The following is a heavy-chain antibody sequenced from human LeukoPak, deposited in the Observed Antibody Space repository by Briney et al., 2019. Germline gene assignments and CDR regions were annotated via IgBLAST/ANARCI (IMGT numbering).Heavy chain of an antibody. Sequence: GASVKVSCKASGYTFTGYYMHWVRQAPGQGLEWMGWINPNSGGTNYAQKFQGRVTMTRDTYISTAYMELSRLRSDDTAVYYCARGGITIFGVVIRTNDYWGQGTLVPVSS. CDR3: ARGGITIFGVVIRTNDY. J-gene: IGHJ4*02. V-gene: IGHV1-2*02. CDR2: INPNSGGT. CDR1: GYTFTGYY. D-gene: IGHD3-3*01.